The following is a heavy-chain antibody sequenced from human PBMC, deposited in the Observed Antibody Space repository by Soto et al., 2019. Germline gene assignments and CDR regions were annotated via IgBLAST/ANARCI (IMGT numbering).Heavy chain of an antibody. D-gene: IGHD4-17*01. J-gene: IGHJ4*02. Sequence: GPSVKVSCKASGYTFTSYDINWVRQATGQGLEWMGWMNPNSGNTGYAQKFQGRVTMTRNTSISTAYMELSSLRSEDTAVYYCAVGMTTVTTFDYWGQGTLVTVSS. CDR3: AVGMTTVTTFDY. V-gene: IGHV1-8*01. CDR1: GYTFTSYD. CDR2: MNPNSGNT.